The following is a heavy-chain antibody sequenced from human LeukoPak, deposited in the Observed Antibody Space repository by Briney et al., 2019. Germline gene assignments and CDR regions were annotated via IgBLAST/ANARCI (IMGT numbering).Heavy chain of an antibody. CDR1: GYTFSGYY. D-gene: IGHD3-22*01. Sequence: ASVKVSCKASGYTFSGYYMHWVRQAPGQGLEWMGWINPNSGGTNYAQKFRGRVTMTRDSSISTAYMELSRLRSDDTAVYYCASASYDSSDYEYFHHWGQGTLVTVSS. CDR2: INPNSGGT. V-gene: IGHV1-2*02. CDR3: ASASYDSSDYEYFHH. J-gene: IGHJ1*01.